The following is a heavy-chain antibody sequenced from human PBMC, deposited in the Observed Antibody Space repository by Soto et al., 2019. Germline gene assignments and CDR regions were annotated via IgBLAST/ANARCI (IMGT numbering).Heavy chain of an antibody. V-gene: IGHV5-10-1*01. J-gene: IGHJ4*02. D-gene: IGHD4-17*01. CDR3: AIWTTVTNLEY. CDR1: GYSFTSYW. CDR2: IDPSDSYT. Sequence: GESLKISCKGSGYSFTSYWISCVRQMPGKGLEWMGMIDPSDSYTNYSPSFQGHVTISADKSISTAYLQWSSLKASDTAMYYCAIWTTVTNLEYWAQGTMVTVSS.